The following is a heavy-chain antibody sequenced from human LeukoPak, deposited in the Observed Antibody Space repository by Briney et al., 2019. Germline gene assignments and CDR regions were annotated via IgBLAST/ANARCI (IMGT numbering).Heavy chain of an antibody. CDR3: ARAATAVGYFDY. CDR1: GFTVSSNY. D-gene: IGHD4-23*01. V-gene: IGHV3-53*01. Sequence: GGSLRLSCAASGFTVSSNYMSWVRQAPGKGLXXXSVIYSGGSTYYADSVKGRFTISRDNSKNTLYLQMNSLRVEDTAVYYCARAATAVGYFDYWGQGTLVTVSS. CDR2: IYSGGST. J-gene: IGHJ4*02.